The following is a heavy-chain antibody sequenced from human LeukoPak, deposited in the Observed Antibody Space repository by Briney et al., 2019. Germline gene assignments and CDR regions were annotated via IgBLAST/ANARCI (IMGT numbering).Heavy chain of an antibody. Sequence: GGSPRLSCAASGFTFSSYGMSWVRQAPGKGLEWVSAISGSGGSTYYADSVKGRFTISRDNSKNTLYLQMNSLRAEDTAVYYCAKSELRYFDWLFFGYWGQGTLVTVSS. CDR3: AKSELRYFDWLFFGY. D-gene: IGHD3-9*01. CDR1: GFTFSSYG. CDR2: ISGSGGST. J-gene: IGHJ4*02. V-gene: IGHV3-23*01.